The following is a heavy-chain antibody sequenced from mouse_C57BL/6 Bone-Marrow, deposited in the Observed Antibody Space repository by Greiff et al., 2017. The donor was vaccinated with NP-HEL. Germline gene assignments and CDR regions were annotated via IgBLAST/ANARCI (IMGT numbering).Heavy chain of an antibody. J-gene: IGHJ4*01. CDR1: GYTFTSYW. Sequence: QVQLKQPGAELVKPGASVKLSCKASGYTFTSYWMHWVKQRPGRGLEWIGRIDPNSGGTKYNEKFKSKATLTVDKPSSTAYMQLSSLTSEDSAVYYCARCPYYYGSSFYAMDYWGQGTSVTVSS. D-gene: IGHD1-1*01. CDR2: IDPNSGGT. CDR3: ARCPYYYGSSFYAMDY. V-gene: IGHV1-72*01.